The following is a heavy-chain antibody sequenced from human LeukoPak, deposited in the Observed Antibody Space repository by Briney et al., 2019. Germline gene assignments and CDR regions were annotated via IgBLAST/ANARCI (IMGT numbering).Heavy chain of an antibody. J-gene: IGHJ6*03. CDR1: GYTFTSYG. V-gene: IGHV1-18*01. CDR3: ARALAARQDYYYMDV. CDR2: ISAYNGNT. D-gene: IGHD6-6*01. Sequence: GASVKVSCKASGYTFTSYGISWVRQAPGQGLEWMGWISAYNGNTNYAQKLQGRVTMTTDTSTSTAYMELRSLRFDDTAVYYCARALAARQDYYYMDVWGKGTTVTVSS.